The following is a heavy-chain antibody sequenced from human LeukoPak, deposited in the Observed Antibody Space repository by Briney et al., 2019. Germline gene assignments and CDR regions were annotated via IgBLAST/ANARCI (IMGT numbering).Heavy chain of an antibody. CDR3: ATDSYVSGSYYRLFY. V-gene: IGHV3-7*01. CDR2: IKQDGSEK. CDR1: GFTFSSYW. J-gene: IGHJ4*02. D-gene: IGHD3-10*01. Sequence: GGSLRLSCAASGFTFSSYWMSWVRQAPGKGLEWVANIKQDGSEKYYVDSVKGRFTISRDNAKNTLYLQMNNLRAEDTAIYYCATDSYVSGSYYRLFYWGQGTLVTVSS.